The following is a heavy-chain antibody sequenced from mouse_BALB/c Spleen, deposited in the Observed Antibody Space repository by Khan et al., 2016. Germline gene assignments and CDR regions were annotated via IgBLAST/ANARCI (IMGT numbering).Heavy chain of an antibody. CDR1: GFDFSRYW. J-gene: IGHJ3*01. D-gene: IGHD1-1*01. V-gene: IGHV4-1*02. CDR2: INPDSGTI. CDR3: ARAGYYGYLVN. Sequence: EVKLLESGGGLVQPGGSLKVSCAASGFDFSRYWMSWVRQAPGKGLEWIGEINPDSGTINYTPSLQVKFIISRDNAKNTLYLQMSKVRSEDTALYYCARAGYYGYLVNWGQGTLVTVSA.